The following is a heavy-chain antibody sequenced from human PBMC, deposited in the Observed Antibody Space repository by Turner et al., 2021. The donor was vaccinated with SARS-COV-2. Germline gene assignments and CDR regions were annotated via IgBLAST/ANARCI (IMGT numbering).Heavy chain of an antibody. D-gene: IGHD3-22*01. V-gene: IGHV1-69*04. CDR1: GGTFSSYA. Sequence: QVQLVQSGAEVKKPGSSVKVSCKASGGTFSSYAINWVRQAPGQGLEWIGRIIPKFGIANYAQKFQGRVTNTADKSTSTTYMGLGSLGSEDTAVYYCARGGYYYDSSGYPFDYWGQGTLVTVSS. CDR2: IIPKFGIA. CDR3: ARGGYYYDSSGYPFDY. J-gene: IGHJ4*02.